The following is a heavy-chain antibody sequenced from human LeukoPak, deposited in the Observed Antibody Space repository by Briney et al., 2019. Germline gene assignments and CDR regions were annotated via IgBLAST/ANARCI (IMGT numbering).Heavy chain of an antibody. Sequence: GGSLRLSCAVSGITLSNYGMSWVRQAPGKGLEWVAGISGSGGGTHYAESVKGRFTISRDNPKNTLHLQMNSPRAEDTAVYFCAKRGVVIRVILVGFHKEAYYFDSWGQGALVTVSS. V-gene: IGHV3-23*01. J-gene: IGHJ4*02. CDR3: AKRGVVIRVILVGFHKEAYYFDS. CDR2: ISGSGGGT. D-gene: IGHD3-22*01. CDR1: GITLSNYG.